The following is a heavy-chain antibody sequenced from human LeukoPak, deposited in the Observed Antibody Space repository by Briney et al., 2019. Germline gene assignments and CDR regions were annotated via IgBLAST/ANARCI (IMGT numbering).Heavy chain of an antibody. Sequence: QPGGSLRLSCAASGFTFSSYGKHWVRQAPGKGLEWVSYISSGSSTIYYADSVKGRFTISRDNAKKSLYLQMNSLRDEDTAVYYCARGITMIVQKINAMDVWGQGTTVTVSS. CDR2: ISSGSSTI. D-gene: IGHD3-22*01. CDR1: GFTFSSYG. V-gene: IGHV3-48*02. CDR3: ARGITMIVQKINAMDV. J-gene: IGHJ6*02.